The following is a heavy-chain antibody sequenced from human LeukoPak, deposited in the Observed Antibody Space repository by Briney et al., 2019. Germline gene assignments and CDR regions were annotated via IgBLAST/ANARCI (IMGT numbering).Heavy chain of an antibody. CDR1: GYTFTGYY. J-gene: IGHJ3*02. CDR3: ARPSVAYCGGDCYLGAFDI. Sequence: ASVKVSCKASGYTFTGYYMHWVRQAPGQGLEWMGGIIPIFGTANYAQKFQGRVTITADESTSTAYMELSSLRSEDTAVYYCARPSVAYCGGDCYLGAFDIWGQGTMVTVSS. D-gene: IGHD2-21*01. V-gene: IGHV1-69*13. CDR2: IIPIFGTA.